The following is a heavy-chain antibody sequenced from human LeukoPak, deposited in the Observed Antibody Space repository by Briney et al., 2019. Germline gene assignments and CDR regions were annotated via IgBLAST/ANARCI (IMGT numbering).Heavy chain of an antibody. V-gene: IGHV1-3*01. Sequence: ASVKVSCKASGYTFTRYAMHWVRQAPGQRLEWMGWINAGNGDTKYSLKFQGRVTITRDTSASTAYMELSSLRSEDTAVYFCARGPPSALLYCRSGSCYSGLFDPWGQGTLVTVSS. J-gene: IGHJ5*02. CDR2: INAGNGDT. CDR1: GYTFTRYA. D-gene: IGHD2-15*01. CDR3: ARGPPSALLYCRSGSCYSGLFDP.